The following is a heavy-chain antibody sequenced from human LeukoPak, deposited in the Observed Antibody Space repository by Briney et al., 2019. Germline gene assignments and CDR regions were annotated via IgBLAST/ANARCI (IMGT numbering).Heavy chain of an antibody. V-gene: IGHV1-18*01. Sequence: GASVKVSCKASGYTFNNYGISWVRQAPGQGLEWMGWVSAYNGNTNYAQKLQGRVTMTTDTSTSTAYMELRSMRSDDTAVYYCARGSGGIYDSSGYYYGNYWGQGTLVTVSS. D-gene: IGHD3-22*01. CDR3: ARGSGGIYDSSGYYYGNY. J-gene: IGHJ4*02. CDR2: VSAYNGNT. CDR1: GYTFNNYG.